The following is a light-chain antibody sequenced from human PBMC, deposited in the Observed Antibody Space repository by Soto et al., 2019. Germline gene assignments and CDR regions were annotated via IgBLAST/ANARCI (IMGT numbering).Light chain of an antibody. CDR3: QQRSNWQVT. CDR1: QSVSSS. V-gene: IGKV3-11*01. CDR2: DAS. Sequence: EIVLTQAPVTLSLSPGERASLSCRASQSVSSSLAWYQQKPGQAPRLLIYDASNRATGIPARFSGSGSGTDFTLTISSLEPEDFAVYYCQQRSNWQVTFGQGTLLEI. J-gene: IGKJ5*01.